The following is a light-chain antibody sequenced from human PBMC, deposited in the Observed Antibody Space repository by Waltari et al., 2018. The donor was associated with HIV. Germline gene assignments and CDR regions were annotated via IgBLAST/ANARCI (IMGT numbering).Light chain of an antibody. Sequence: DIQLTQSPSTLSVSVGDRVTITCRASESISTFLFWYQQKPGKAPRLLIFGASSLQNGVPSRFIGGGSGTDFTLTISSLQPDDFATYYCQHYKSSFRTFGQGTRVEMK. CDR1: ESISTF. J-gene: IGKJ1*01. CDR2: GAS. V-gene: IGKV1-5*03. CDR3: QHYKSSFRT.